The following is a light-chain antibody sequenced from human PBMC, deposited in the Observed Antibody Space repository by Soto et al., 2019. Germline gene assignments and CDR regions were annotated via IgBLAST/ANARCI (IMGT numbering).Light chain of an antibody. V-gene: IGLV2-14*01. Sequence: QSALTQPASVSGSPGQSITISCTGTSSDVGAYNSVAWYQHNPGKAPKLMIYDVSNRPSGVSSRFSGSKSGNTASLSISGLQAEDEADYYCSSYTSSSTLVFVTGTKLTVL. J-gene: IGLJ1*01. CDR2: DVS. CDR1: SSDVGAYNS. CDR3: SSYTSSSTLV.